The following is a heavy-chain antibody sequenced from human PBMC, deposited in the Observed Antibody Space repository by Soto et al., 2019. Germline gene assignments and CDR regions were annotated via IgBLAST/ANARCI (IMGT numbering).Heavy chain of an antibody. Sequence: TLSLTCTVSVGSISSGGYYWSWVLQHPGKGLEWIGYIYYGGSTYYNPSLKSRVTISVDTSKNQFSLKLSSVTAADTAVYYCARDREDSSGLDAFDIWGQGTMVTVSS. CDR3: ARDREDSSGLDAFDI. CDR1: VGSISSGGYY. J-gene: IGHJ3*02. D-gene: IGHD3-22*01. V-gene: IGHV4-31*03. CDR2: IYYGGST.